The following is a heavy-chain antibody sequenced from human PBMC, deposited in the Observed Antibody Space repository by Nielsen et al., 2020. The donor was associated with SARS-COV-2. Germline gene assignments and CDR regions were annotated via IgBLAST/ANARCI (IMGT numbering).Heavy chain of an antibody. CDR3: ARGGITMGWFDP. D-gene: IGHD3-10*01. CDR2: MNPNSGNT. V-gene: IGHV1-8*01. J-gene: IGHJ5*02. CDR1: GYTFTSYD. Sequence: ASVKVSCKASGYTFTSYDINWERQATGQGLEWMGWMNPNSGNTGYAQKFQGRVTMTRNTSISTAYMELSSLRSEDTAVYYCARGGITMGWFDPWGQGTLVTVSS.